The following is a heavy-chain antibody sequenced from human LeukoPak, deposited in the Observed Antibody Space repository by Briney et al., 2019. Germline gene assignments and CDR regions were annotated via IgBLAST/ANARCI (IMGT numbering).Heavy chain of an antibody. J-gene: IGHJ4*02. V-gene: IGHV4-39*01. CDR1: GGSMSSSSYY. CDR2: IYYSGST. Sequence: SETLSLTCTVSGGSMSSSSYYRGWIRQPPGKGLEWIGSIYYSGSTYYNPSLKSRVTISVDTSKNQFSLKLSSVTAADTAVYYCARLPTVTFFDYWGQGTLVTVSS. CDR3: ARLPTVTFFDY. D-gene: IGHD4-17*01.